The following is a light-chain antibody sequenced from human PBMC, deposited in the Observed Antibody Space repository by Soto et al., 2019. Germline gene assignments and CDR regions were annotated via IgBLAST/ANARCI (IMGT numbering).Light chain of an antibody. CDR1: QGIRNY. CDR3: QKYNNAAHT. J-gene: IGKJ4*01. CDR2: AAS. V-gene: IGKV1-27*01. Sequence: DIQMTQSPSSLSASVGDRVTITCRASQGIRNYLAWYQQKPGKVPKLLIYAASTLQSGVPSRFSGSGSGTDFTLTISSLQPEAVATYYCQKYNNAAHTFGGGTKVEI.